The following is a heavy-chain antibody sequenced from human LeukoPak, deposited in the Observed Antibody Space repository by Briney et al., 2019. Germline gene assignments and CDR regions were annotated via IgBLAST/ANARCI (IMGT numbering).Heavy chain of an antibody. CDR3: ARGVVVAATGIRAFDI. J-gene: IGHJ3*02. Sequence: PSETLSLTCTVSGGSISSYYWSWLRQPPGKGLEWVGYIYYSGSTNYNPSLKSRVTISVDTSKNQFSLKLSSVTAADTAVYYCARGVVVAATGIRAFDIWGQGTMVTVSS. CDR2: IYYSGST. V-gene: IGHV4-59*01. D-gene: IGHD2-15*01. CDR1: GGSISSYY.